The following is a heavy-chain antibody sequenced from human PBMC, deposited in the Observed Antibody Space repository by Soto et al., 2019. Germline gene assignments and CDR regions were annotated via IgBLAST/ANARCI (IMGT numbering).Heavy chain of an antibody. Sequence: QLQLQESGPRLVKPSETLSLTCSVSGGSISSSNNSWGWIRQPPGKGLEWIGTLYFSASKHYNPSLGGRVAISADTPNNQLSLRLSSVTAADTAVYYCGRQPGHCGSTTCFGYYSVDVWGQGTTVTVS. CDR1: GGSISSSNNS. CDR2: LYFSASK. CDR3: GRQPGHCGSTTCFGYYSVDV. J-gene: IGHJ6*02. V-gene: IGHV4-39*01. D-gene: IGHD2-2*01.